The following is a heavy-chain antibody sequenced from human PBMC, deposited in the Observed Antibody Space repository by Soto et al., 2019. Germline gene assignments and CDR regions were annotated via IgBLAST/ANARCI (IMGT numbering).Heavy chain of an antibody. V-gene: IGHV1-69*13. Sequence: SVKVSCKASGGTFNNYGINWVRQAPGQGLEWMGGVIPLFGAANYAQKFQGRVTITADASTSVVYMQLSSLRSEDTAVYYCAREQHDPYDASGYYFNWFDPWGQGTLVTVPQ. CDR2: VIPLFGAA. J-gene: IGHJ5*02. CDR3: AREQHDPYDASGYYFNWFDP. D-gene: IGHD3-22*01. CDR1: GGTFNNYG.